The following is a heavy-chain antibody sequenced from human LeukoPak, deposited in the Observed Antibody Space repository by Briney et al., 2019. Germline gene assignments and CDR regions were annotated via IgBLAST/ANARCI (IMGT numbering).Heavy chain of an antibody. J-gene: IGHJ4*02. V-gene: IGHV4-4*07. CDR2: IFASGNT. CDR3: VKGGPLHSDY. CDR1: GASISSYY. D-gene: IGHD2-15*01. Sequence: PSEALSLTCTVSGASISSYYWSWIRQPARKGLEWIGRIFASGNTNYNPSLESRVAMSVDTSKNQFSLNLSSVTAADTAMYYCVKGGPLHSDYWGQGTLVTVSS.